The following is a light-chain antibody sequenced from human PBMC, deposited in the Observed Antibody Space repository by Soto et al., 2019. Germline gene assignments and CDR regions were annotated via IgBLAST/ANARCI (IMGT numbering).Light chain of an antibody. CDR2: SDN. CDR3: AAWDDSLRGRV. CDR1: SSNIGSNP. Sequence: QSVLTQPPSASGTPGQRVTISCSGSSSNIGSNPVSWYQQLPGTAPKSLIYSDNQRPSGVPDRISGSRSGTSASLAISGLQSEDEADYYCAAWDDSLRGRVFGGGTKLTVL. J-gene: IGLJ2*01. V-gene: IGLV1-44*01.